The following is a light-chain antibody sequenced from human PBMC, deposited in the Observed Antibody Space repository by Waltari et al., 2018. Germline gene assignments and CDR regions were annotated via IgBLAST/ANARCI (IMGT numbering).Light chain of an antibody. V-gene: IGLV4-69*01. CDR3: RTWGTGIQV. CDR2: LNSDGTH. J-gene: IGLJ3*02. Sequence: QLVLTQSPSASASLGASVKLTCTLSSGHSSYAIPWHQQQPEKGPRYLMKLNSDGTHRKGHWVPVRFSGCSSGAERYLAISSLQSEDEADYSCRTWGTGIQVFGGGTKLPVL. CDR1: SGHSSYA.